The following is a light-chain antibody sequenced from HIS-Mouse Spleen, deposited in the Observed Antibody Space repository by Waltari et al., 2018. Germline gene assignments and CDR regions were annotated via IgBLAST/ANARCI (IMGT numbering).Light chain of an antibody. CDR2: DFR. V-gene: IGLV2-14*03. CDR1: SSDVGGYNY. J-gene: IGLJ1*01. Sequence: QSALTQPASVSGSPGQSITISCTGTSSDVGGYNYVSWYQQPPGKAPKPMIYDFRNRPSGVSNRFSGSKSGNTASLTISGLQAEDEADYYCSSYTSSSTLVFGTGTKVTVL. CDR3: SSYTSSSTLV.